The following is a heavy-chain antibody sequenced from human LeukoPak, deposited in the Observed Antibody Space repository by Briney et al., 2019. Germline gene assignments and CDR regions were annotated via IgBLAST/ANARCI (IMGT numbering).Heavy chain of an antibody. CDR1: GGSFSGYY. CDR2: INHSGST. D-gene: IGHD6-19*01. Sequence: PSETLSLTCAVYGGSFSGYYWSWIRQPPGKGLEWIGEINHSGSTNYNPSLKSRVTISVDTSKNQFSLKLSSVTAADTAVYYCARGTLPRIAVAGYYYGMDVWGQGTTVTVSS. CDR3: ARGTLPRIAVAGYYYGMDV. J-gene: IGHJ6*02. V-gene: IGHV4-34*01.